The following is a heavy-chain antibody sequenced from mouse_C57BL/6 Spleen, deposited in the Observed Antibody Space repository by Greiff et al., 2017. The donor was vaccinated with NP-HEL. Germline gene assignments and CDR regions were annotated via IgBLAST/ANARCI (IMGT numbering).Heavy chain of an antibody. D-gene: IGHD1-1*01. J-gene: IGHJ1*03. Sequence: QVQLQQPGAELVRPGSSVKLSCKASGYTFTSYWMHWVKQRPIQGLEWIGNIDPSDSETHYNQKFKDKATLTVDKSSSTAYMQLSSLTSEDSAVYYCARTYYYGSSYEGYWYFDVWGTGTTVTVSS. CDR3: ARTYYYGSSYEGYWYFDV. CDR1: GYTFTSYW. CDR2: IDPSDSET. V-gene: IGHV1-52*01.